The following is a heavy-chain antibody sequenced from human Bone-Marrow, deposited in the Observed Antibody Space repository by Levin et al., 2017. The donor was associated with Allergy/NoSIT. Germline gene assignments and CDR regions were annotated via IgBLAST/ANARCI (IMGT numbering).Heavy chain of an antibody. V-gene: IGHV3-9*01. CDR3: VKSLNTMTIHDGFEF. J-gene: IGHJ3*01. CDR2: ISWNSGKT. CDR1: KFMFDDYG. D-gene: IGHD1/OR15-1a*01. Sequence: GGSLRLSCATSKFMFDDYGMYWVRQAPGKGLEWVSGISWNSGKTHYADPVKGRFVISRDNAKNSLYLQMNSLRTEDTALYYCVKSLNTMTIHDGFEFWGQGTMVTVSA.